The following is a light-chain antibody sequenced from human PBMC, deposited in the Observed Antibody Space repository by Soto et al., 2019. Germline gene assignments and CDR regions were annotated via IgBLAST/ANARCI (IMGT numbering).Light chain of an antibody. J-gene: IGKJ5*01. CDR3: QQYYSYPLT. V-gene: IGKV1-8*01. Sequence: AIRITQSPSWFCASTGERFTITCRASQGISSYLAWYQQKPGKAPKXXIYAASTLQSGVPSRFSGSGSGTDFTLTISCLQSEDFATYYCQQYYSYPLTFGQGTRLENK. CDR1: QGISSY. CDR2: AAS.